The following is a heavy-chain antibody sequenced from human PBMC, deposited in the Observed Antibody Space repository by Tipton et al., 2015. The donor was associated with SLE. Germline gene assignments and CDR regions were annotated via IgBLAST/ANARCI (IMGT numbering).Heavy chain of an antibody. V-gene: IGHV4-34*01. CDR1: GFTFGDFA. Sequence: LRLSCAASGFTFGDFAMHWVRQAPGKGLEWVGEINHSGSTNYNPSLKSRVTISVDTSKNQFSLKLSSVTAADTAVYYCARDDDYGGNSGFDYWGQGTLVTVSS. CDR2: INHSGST. J-gene: IGHJ4*02. D-gene: IGHD4-23*01. CDR3: ARDDDYGGNSGFDY.